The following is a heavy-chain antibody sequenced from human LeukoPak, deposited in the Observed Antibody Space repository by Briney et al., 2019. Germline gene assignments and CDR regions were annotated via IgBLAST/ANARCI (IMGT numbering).Heavy chain of an antibody. CDR2: IRSSSFYI. J-gene: IGHJ4*02. CDR3: TRDQTPYY. Sequence: GGSLRLSCAASGFTFSSYWMHWVRQAPGKGLEWVSSIRSSSFYIYYADSVKGRFTISRDNAKNLLYLQMNSLKTEDTAVYYCTRDQTPYYWGQGTLVTVSS. V-gene: IGHV3-21*03. CDR1: GFTFSSYW.